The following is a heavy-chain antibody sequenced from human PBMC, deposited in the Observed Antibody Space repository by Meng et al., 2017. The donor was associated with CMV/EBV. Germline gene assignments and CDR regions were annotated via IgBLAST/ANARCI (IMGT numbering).Heavy chain of an antibody. J-gene: IGHJ3*02. CDR1: GYTFTSYG. V-gene: IGHV1-18*01. D-gene: IGHD2-2*03. CDR3: ARDGYCSSTSCPAGNAFDI. CDR2: ISAYNGNT. Sequence: ASAKVSCKASGYTFTSYGISWVRQAPGQGLEWMGWISAYNGNTNYAQKLQGRVTMTTDTSTSTAYMELRSLRSDDTAVYYCARDGYCSSTSCPAGNAFDIWGQGTMVTVSS.